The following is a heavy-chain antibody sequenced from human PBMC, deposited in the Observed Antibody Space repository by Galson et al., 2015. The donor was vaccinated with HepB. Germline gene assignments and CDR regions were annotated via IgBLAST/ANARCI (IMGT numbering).Heavy chain of an antibody. CDR1: GGSFSTYH. Sequence: SETLSLTCGVFGGSFSTYHWTWIRQPPGKGLEWIGEITQSGSTHSNPSLKSRVTISVDTSQNQFSLKVRSVTAADTAVYYCARGKGRQVLLDYHYYGMDVRGQGTTVSVSS. V-gene: IGHV4-34*01. CDR3: ARGKGRQVLLDYHYYGMDV. D-gene: IGHD3-3*01. J-gene: IGHJ6*01. CDR2: ITQSGST.